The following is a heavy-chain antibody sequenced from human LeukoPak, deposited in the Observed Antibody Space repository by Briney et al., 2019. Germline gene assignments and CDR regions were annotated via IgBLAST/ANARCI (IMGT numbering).Heavy chain of an antibody. Sequence: SETLSLTCTVSGGSISSSSYSWGWIRPPPGKGLEWIGTIYYSGSNYYNPSLNSRVTISEDTSKNQFSLNLSSVTAADTAVYYCARYASSGYYRYYFDYWGQGTLVTVSS. CDR3: ARYASSGYYRYYFDY. D-gene: IGHD3-22*01. CDR2: IYYSGSN. CDR1: GGSISSSSYS. J-gene: IGHJ4*02. V-gene: IGHV4-39*01.